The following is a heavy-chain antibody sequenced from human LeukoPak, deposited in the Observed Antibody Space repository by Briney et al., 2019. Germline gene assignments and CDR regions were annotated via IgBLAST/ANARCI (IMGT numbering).Heavy chain of an antibody. Sequence: SETLSLTCAVYGGSFSGYYWSWIRQPPGEGLEWIGEINHSGSTNYNPSLKSRVTISVDTSKNQFSLKLSAVTAADTAVYYCARGTLGSGYYSFDYWGQGTLVTVSS. CDR3: ARGTLGSGYYSFDY. CDR1: GGSFSGYY. CDR2: INHSGST. J-gene: IGHJ4*02. V-gene: IGHV4-34*01. D-gene: IGHD3-22*01.